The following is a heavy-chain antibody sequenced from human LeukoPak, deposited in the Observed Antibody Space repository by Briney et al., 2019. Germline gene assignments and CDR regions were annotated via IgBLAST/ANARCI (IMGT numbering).Heavy chain of an antibody. CDR2: TSYDGSNK. D-gene: IGHD3-3*01. CDR3: AKDVRWSGYYQGYYFDY. J-gene: IGHJ4*02. CDR1: GFTFSNYA. V-gene: IGHV3-30*04. Sequence: QPGRSLRLSCAASGFTFSNYAFHWVRQAPGKGLEWVALTSYDGSNKYYADTVKGRFTISRDNSKNTLYLQMNSLRAEDTAVYYCAKDVRWSGYYQGYYFDYWGQGTLVTVSS.